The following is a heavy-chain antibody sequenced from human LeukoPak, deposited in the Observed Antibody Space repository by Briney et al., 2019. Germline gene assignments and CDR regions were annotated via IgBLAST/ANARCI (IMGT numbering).Heavy chain of an antibody. Sequence: PAGSLRLSCAASGFTFHLYAMHWVRQAPGKGLEWVAVIWYDGSNKYYADSVKGRFTISRDNSKNTLYLQMNSLRAEDTAVYYCARDLEAYYYDSSGYYNYYYGMDVWGQGTTVTVSS. CDR3: ARDLEAYYYDSSGYYNYYYGMDV. CDR2: IWYDGSNK. D-gene: IGHD3-22*01. J-gene: IGHJ6*02. V-gene: IGHV3-33*08. CDR1: GFTFHLYA.